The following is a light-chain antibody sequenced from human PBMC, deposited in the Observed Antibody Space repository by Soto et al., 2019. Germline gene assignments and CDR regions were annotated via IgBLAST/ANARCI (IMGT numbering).Light chain of an antibody. CDR1: QGISSY. CDR3: HQTYHTPPT. V-gene: IGKV1-39*01. CDR2: TAA. Sequence: IQLTQSPSSLSASVGDIVTITCRASQGISSYLAWYQQKPGKAPKLLIDTAASLHGGVPSRFTFTTSGTSFTLTISSLQPEDFATYYCHQTYHTPPTFGQGTKVDIK. J-gene: IGKJ1*01.